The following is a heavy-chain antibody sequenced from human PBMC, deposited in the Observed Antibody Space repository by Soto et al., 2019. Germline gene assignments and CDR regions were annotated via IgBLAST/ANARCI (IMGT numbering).Heavy chain of an antibody. CDR3: ASHYDFWSGIDS. J-gene: IGHJ4*02. CDR2: IYYSGST. CDR1: GGAISSVGYY. D-gene: IGHD3-3*01. V-gene: IGHV4-31*03. Sequence: HVQLQESGPGLVKPSQTLSLTCTVSGGAISSVGYYWSWIRQHPGKGLEWIGYIYYSGSTYYNPSLKSRVTISVDTSKNQFSLKLSSVTAADTAVYYCASHYDFWSGIDSWGQGTLVTVSS.